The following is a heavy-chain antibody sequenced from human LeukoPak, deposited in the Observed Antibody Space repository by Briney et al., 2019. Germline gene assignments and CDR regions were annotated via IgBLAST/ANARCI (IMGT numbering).Heavy chain of an antibody. D-gene: IGHD3-22*01. V-gene: IGHV1-46*04. CDR2: INPSGGST. Sequence: GASVKVSCKASGYTFSSYYMHWVRQAPGQGLEWMGIINPSGGSTSYAQKLQGRVTMTRDMSTSTVYMELSSLRSEDTAVYYCARGGNEVVADAEYFQHWGQGTLVTVSS. CDR3: ARGGNEVVADAEYFQH. J-gene: IGHJ1*01. CDR1: GYTFSSYY.